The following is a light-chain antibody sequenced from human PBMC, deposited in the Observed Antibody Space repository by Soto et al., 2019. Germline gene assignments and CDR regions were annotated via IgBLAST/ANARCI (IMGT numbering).Light chain of an antibody. CDR3: QQYTYWPRT. J-gene: IGKJ1*01. V-gene: IGKV3-15*01. Sequence: EIVMTQSPATLSVSPGERATLSCRASQSVSSNLAWYQQKPGQAPRLLIYGASTRATGIPARFSGSGSVTEFTLTISSLQSEDFAVYYCQQYTYWPRTVGQGTNVDSK. CDR2: GAS. CDR1: QSVSSN.